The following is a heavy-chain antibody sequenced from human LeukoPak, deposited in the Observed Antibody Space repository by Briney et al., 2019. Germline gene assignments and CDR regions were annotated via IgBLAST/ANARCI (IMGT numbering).Heavy chain of an antibody. J-gene: IGHJ4*02. CDR3: AKRLCSGGSCYGIDY. V-gene: IGHV3-30*02. CDR2: IRFDGSNK. D-gene: IGHD2-15*01. CDR1: GFTFSNSG. Sequence: GGSLRLSCVASGFTFSNSGMYWVRQAPGKGLEWVAFIRFDGSNKYYADSVQGRFTISRNNSKNTLYLQMNSLRPEDTAVYYCAKRLCSGGSCYGIDYWGQGTLVTVSS.